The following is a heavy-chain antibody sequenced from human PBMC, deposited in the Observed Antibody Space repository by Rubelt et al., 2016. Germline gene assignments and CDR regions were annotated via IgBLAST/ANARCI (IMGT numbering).Heavy chain of an antibody. Sequence: QVQLQESGPGLVKPSETLSLTCTVSGGSISSYYWSWIRQPPGKGLEWIGYLYYSGSTNYNPSLRGGVTFSVDTSKNQFSLKLSSVTAADTAVYYCARTGYYDSSGYYLTVFDYWGQGTLVTVSS. CDR1: GGSISSYY. D-gene: IGHD3-22*01. CDR2: LYYSGST. V-gene: IGHV4-59*08. J-gene: IGHJ4*02. CDR3: ARTGYYDSSGYYLTVFDY.